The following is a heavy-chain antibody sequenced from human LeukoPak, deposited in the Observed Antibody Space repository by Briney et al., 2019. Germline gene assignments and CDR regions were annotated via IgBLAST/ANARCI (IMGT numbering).Heavy chain of an antibody. CDR1: GYDFTKYA. D-gene: IGHD3-3*01. CDR2: IDAGNGRT. Sequence: ASVKVSCKASGYDFTKYAVQWVRQAPGQRLEWMGWIDAGNGRTKYSQDFQGRVTITRDTSASIAYMELSSLRSDDMAVYYCAREQYDFWSGLTDYWGQGTLVTVSS. V-gene: IGHV1-3*03. CDR3: AREQYDFWSGLTDY. J-gene: IGHJ4*02.